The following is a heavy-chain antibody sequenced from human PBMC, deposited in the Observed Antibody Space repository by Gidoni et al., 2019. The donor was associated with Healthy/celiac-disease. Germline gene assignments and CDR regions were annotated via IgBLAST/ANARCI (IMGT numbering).Heavy chain of an antibody. CDR2: IYYSGST. CDR1: GGSISSYY. V-gene: IGHV4-59*01. D-gene: IGHD1-26*01. J-gene: IGHJ5*02. Sequence: QVQLQESGPGLVKPSEPLSLTCTVSGGSISSYYWSWIRQPPGKGLEWIGYIYYSGSTNYNPSLKSRVTISVDTSKNQFSLKLSSVTAADTAVYYCARKFRSYYSGWFDPWGQGTLVTVSS. CDR3: ARKFRSYYSGWFDP.